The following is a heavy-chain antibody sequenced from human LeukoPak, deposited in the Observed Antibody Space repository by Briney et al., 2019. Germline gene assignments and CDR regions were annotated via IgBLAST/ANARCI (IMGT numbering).Heavy chain of an antibody. J-gene: IGHJ3*02. CDR3: ARRHTRYYDSSGYSAPRAFDI. V-gene: IGHV4-34*01. CDR2: INHSGST. D-gene: IGHD3-22*01. CDR1: GGSFSGYY. Sequence: SETLSLTCAVYGGSFSGYYWSWIRQPPGKGREWGGEINHSGSTNYNPSLKSRVTISVDTSKNQSSLKLSSVTAADTAVYYCARRHTRYYDSSGYSAPRAFDIWGQGTMVTVSS.